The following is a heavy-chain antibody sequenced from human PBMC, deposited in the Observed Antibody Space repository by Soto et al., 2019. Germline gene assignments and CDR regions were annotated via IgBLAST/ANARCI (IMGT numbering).Heavy chain of an antibody. CDR1: GYSFTGYY. CDR3: ARGDYGTCGYPFPYFDY. D-gene: IGHD3-22*01. J-gene: IGHJ4*02. V-gene: IGHV1-2*02. CDR2: INPDSGAT. Sequence: HEHLVQSGAEVKRPGASLKVSCKASGYSFTGYYIHWVRQAPGQGLEWTGWINPDSGATNYAQNFQGRVTLTSDTSISTASMDLTSLTSDDTAVYYCARGDYGTCGYPFPYFDYWGQGTLVIVSS.